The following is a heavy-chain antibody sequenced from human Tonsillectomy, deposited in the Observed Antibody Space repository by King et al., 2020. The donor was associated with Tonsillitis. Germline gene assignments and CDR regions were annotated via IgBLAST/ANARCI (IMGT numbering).Heavy chain of an antibody. CDR3: AKDTRALYDFWTGSFDY. CDR1: GFTFDGYA. J-gene: IGHJ4*02. Sequence: VQLVESGGGLVQPGRSLRLSCAASGFTFDGYARHWVRQAPGKGREWSSGISWNSGGTGVADSVKVRFTISRDNAKNSLYLQMNSLRAEDTALYYCAKDTRALYDFWTGSFDYWGQGTLVTVSS. D-gene: IGHD3-3*01. CDR2: ISWNSGGT. V-gene: IGHV3-9*01.